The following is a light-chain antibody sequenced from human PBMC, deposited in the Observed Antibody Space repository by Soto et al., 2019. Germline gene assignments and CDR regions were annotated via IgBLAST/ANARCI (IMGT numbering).Light chain of an antibody. CDR3: FSFRYNHAPRV. CDR2: DVS. J-gene: IGLJ1*01. Sequence: QSALTQPASVSGSPGQSITIPCTGTSSDVGGYKYVSWYQQHPGKAPKVMIYDVSNRPSGVSDRFSGSKSGNTASLTISGLQAEDEADYSCFSFRYNHAPRVFGTGTKVTVL. CDR1: SSDVGGYKY. V-gene: IGLV2-14*03.